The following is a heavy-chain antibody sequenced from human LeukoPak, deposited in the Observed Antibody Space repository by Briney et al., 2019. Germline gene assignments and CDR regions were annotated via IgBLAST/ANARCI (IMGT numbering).Heavy chain of an antibody. J-gene: IGHJ6*02. CDR3: AKDWGYGSGCVDV. Sequence: ASVKVSCKASSYTFTSYGISWVRQAPGQGLEWMGWISAYNGNTNYAQKLQGRVTMTTDTSTSTAYMELRSLRAEDTAVYYCAKDWGYGSGCVDVWGQGTTVTVSS. CDR2: ISAYNGNT. CDR1: SYTFTSYG. D-gene: IGHD6-19*01. V-gene: IGHV1-18*01.